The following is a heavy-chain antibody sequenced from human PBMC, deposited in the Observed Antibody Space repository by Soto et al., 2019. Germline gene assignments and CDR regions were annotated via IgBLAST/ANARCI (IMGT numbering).Heavy chain of an antibody. CDR1: GDTFTDYY. Sequence: QVQLMQSGAEVKKPGASVKVSCKASGDTFTDYYIHWVRQAPGQGLEWMGTVNPSGGHTTYAQHDLRRVIMTGDKSTSTLYMELRSLTSEDTAVYYCARGGHVVVVTAALDYWGQGTLVTVSS. CDR2: VNPSGGHT. J-gene: IGHJ4*02. CDR3: ARGGHVVVVTAALDY. V-gene: IGHV1-46*01. D-gene: IGHD2-21*02.